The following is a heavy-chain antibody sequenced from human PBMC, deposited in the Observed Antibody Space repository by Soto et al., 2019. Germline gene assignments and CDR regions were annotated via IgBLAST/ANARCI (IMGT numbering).Heavy chain of an antibody. J-gene: IGHJ6*02. V-gene: IGHV3-23*01. CDR3: AKDQGYSGYDLYGMDV. CDR2: ISGSGGST. Sequence: LRLSCAASGFTFSSYAMSWVRQAPGKGLEWVSAISGSGGSTYYADSVKGRFTISRDNSKNTLYLQMNSLRAEDTAVYYCAKDQGYSGYDLYGMDVWGQGTTVTVSS. D-gene: IGHD5-12*01. CDR1: GFTFSSYA.